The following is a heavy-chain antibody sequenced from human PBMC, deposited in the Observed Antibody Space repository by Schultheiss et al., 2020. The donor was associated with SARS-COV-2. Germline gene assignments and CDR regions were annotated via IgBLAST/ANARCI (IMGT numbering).Heavy chain of an antibody. D-gene: IGHD3-3*01. CDR2: LNSDGSSK. CDR1: GFTFSSYW. Sequence: GGSLRLSCAASGFTFSSYWMHWVRQAPGKGLVWVSRLNSDGSSKSYADSVKGRFTISRDNAKNILYLQMNSLRAEDTAVYYCARREGFLEWLEPYYFDYWGQGTLVTVSS. J-gene: IGHJ4*02. CDR3: ARREGFLEWLEPYYFDY. V-gene: IGHV3-74*01.